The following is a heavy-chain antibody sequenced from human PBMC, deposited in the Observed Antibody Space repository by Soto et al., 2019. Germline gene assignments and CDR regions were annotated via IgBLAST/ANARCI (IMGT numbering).Heavy chain of an antibody. CDR3: ARAPPARSWLQFDN. Sequence: QLQLQESGPGLVKPSETLSLTCTISGGSISSNSYYWGWIRQAPGKGLEWIGSIYYSGNTYYNPSLKSRVTISADTSKNQFYLKLSSVTAADTAVYYCARAPPARSWLQFDNWGQGMLVTVSS. J-gene: IGHJ4*02. V-gene: IGHV4-39*01. D-gene: IGHD5-12*01. CDR2: IYYSGNT. CDR1: GGSISSNSYY.